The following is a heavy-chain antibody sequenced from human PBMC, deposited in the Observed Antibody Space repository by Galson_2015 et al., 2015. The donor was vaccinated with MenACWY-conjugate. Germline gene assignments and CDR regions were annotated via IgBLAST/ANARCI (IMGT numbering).Heavy chain of an antibody. D-gene: IGHD3-16*01. V-gene: IGHV3-74*01. CDR1: GFTFSSYW. CDR3: ARSYVPGSDKKNYYMDV. J-gene: IGHJ6*03. Sequence: SLRLACAASGFTFSSYWMHWVRQAPGTGLVWVSRVHSDGSGTGYADSVKGRFTISRDNAKNMLFLQMNSLKVEDTAVYYCARSYVPGSDKKNYYMDVWGRGTTVTVSS. CDR2: VHSDGSGT.